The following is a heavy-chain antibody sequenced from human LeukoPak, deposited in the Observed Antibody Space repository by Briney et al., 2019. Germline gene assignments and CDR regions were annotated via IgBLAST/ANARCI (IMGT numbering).Heavy chain of an antibody. CDR2: IYSGGST. D-gene: IGHD1-20*01. Sequence: QTGGSLRLSCAASGFTVSSNYMSWVRQAPGKGLEWVSVIYSGGSTYYADSVKGRFTISRDNSKNTLYLQMNSLRAEDTAVYYCARDNWNGPFDYWGQGTLVTVSS. V-gene: IGHV3-53*01. J-gene: IGHJ4*02. CDR1: GFTVSSNY. CDR3: ARDNWNGPFDY.